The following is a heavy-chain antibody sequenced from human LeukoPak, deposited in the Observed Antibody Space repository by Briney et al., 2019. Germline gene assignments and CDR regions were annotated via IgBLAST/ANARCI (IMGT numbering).Heavy chain of an antibody. CDR1: GFTFSSYW. V-gene: IGHV3-7*01. CDR2: IKEDGGAK. Sequence: GGSLRLSCAASGFTFSSYWMTWVRQAPGKGLEWLANIKEDGGAKYYADSVKGRFTISRDNAKSSVYLQLNSLRVGDTAIYYCAREEYQVLLDWGQGILVTVAS. D-gene: IGHD2-15*01. CDR3: AREEYQVLLD. J-gene: IGHJ4*02.